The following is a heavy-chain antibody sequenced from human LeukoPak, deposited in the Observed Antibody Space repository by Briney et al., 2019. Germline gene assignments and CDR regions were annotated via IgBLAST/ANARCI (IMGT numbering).Heavy chain of an antibody. Sequence: SETLSLTCTVFGGSVTGYYLNWVRQPPGKGLEWIGHIYKIGTTNYNPSLKSRLTISADTSKNQFSLKLSSVTAADTAVYYCARGGSYLDYWGQGTLVTVSS. J-gene: IGHJ4*02. CDR3: ARGGSYLDY. CDR1: GGSVTGYY. V-gene: IGHV4-59*02. D-gene: IGHD1-26*01. CDR2: IYKIGTT.